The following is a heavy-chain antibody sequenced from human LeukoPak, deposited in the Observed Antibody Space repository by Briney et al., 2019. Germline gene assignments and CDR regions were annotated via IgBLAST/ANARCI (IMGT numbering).Heavy chain of an antibody. J-gene: IGHJ4*02. D-gene: IGHD2-15*01. CDR1: GYTFTGYY. V-gene: IGHV1-2*02. Sequence: ASVKVSCKASGYTFTGYYMHWVRQAPGQGLEWMGWINPNGGGTTYAQKFQGRVTMTRDTSISTAYMELSRLTSDDTAVYYCARDQVARDIVVVLAATGTIDYWGQGTLVTVSA. CDR3: ARDQVARDIVVVLAATGTIDY. CDR2: INPNGGGT.